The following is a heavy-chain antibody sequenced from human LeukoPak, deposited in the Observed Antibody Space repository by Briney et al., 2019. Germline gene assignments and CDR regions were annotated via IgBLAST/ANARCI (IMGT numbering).Heavy chain of an antibody. J-gene: IGHJ4*02. D-gene: IGHD4-23*01. CDR2: IIPILGIA. V-gene: IGHV1-69*04. Sequence: GASVKVSCKASEGTFSSYAISWVRQAPGQGLEWMGRIIPILGIANYAQKFQGRVTITADKSTSTAYMELSSLRSEDTAVYYCARAYGGNPLDYFDYWGQGTLVTVSS. CDR1: EGTFSSYA. CDR3: ARAYGGNPLDYFDY.